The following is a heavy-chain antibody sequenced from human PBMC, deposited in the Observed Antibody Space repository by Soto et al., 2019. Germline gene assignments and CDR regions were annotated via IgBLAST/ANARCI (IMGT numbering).Heavy chain of an antibody. CDR1: GYSISSGYY. J-gene: IGHJ4*02. V-gene: IGHV4-38-2*01. CDR3: ARGRDYYDSSGPITSRYFDY. CDR2: IYHSGST. Sequence: PSETLSLTXAVSGYSISSGYYWGWIRQPPGKGLEWIGSIYHSGSTYYNPSLKSRVTISVDTSKNQFSLKLSSVTAADTAVYYCARGRDYYDSSGPITSRYFDYWGQGTLVTVSS. D-gene: IGHD3-22*01.